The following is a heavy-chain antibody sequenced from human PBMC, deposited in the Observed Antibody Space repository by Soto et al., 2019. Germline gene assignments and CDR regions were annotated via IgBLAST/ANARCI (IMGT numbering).Heavy chain of an antibody. CDR1: GFTFSKYG. CDR3: AKGKGIGATPDGANS. V-gene: IGHV3-23*01. D-gene: IGHD1-26*01. Sequence: EVQVLESGGGLVQPGGSLRLSCAGSGFTFSKYGMNWVRQAPGKGLEWVSGVRCDEDTTYNAESVKGRFTVSRDTSKNTVYLQMNSLRVEDTAVYYCAKGKGIGATPDGANSWGQGTLVTVSP. CDR2: VRCDEDTT. J-gene: IGHJ4*02.